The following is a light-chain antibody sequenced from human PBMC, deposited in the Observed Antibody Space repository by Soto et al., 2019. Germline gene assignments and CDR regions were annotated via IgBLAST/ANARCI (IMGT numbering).Light chain of an antibody. CDR3: CSYAGSRTYV. CDR2: EDT. J-gene: IGLJ1*01. V-gene: IGLV2-23*01. CDR1: SSDVGSYNL. Sequence: QSALTQPASVSGSPGQSITISCTGTSSDVGSYNLVSWYQQHPGKAPKLMIYEDTRRSSGVSDRSSGSKSGNTASLTISGLQAEDEADYFCCSYAGSRTYVFGTGTKLTVL.